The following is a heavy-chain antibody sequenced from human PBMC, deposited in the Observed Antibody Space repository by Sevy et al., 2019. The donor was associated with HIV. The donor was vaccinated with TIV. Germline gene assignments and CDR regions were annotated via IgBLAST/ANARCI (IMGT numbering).Heavy chain of an antibody. V-gene: IGHV3-11*01. CDR1: GFTFSDYY. CDR3: ARERSHSGSFKTDNAFDI. Sequence: GGSLRLSCAASGFTFSDYYMSWIRQAPGKGLEWASYISSSGSTIYYADSVKGRFTISRDNAKNSLYLQMNSLRAEDTAVYYCARERSHSGSFKTDNAFDIWGQGTMVTVSS. J-gene: IGHJ3*02. D-gene: IGHD1-26*01. CDR2: ISSSGSTI.